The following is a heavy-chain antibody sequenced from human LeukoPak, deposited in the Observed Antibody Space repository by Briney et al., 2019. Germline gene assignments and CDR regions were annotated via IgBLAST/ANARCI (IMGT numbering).Heavy chain of an antibody. V-gene: IGHV3-23*01. Sequence: PGGSLRLSCVASGFIFSNYAMSWVRQAPGKGLEWVSAISGGGGSTNYADSVKGRFTISRDNSKNTLYLQMNSLRAEDTAVYYCTKGSSNWYLFDYWGQGTLVTVSS. CDR2: ISGGGGST. CDR1: GFIFSNYA. CDR3: TKGSSNWYLFDY. J-gene: IGHJ4*02. D-gene: IGHD6-13*01.